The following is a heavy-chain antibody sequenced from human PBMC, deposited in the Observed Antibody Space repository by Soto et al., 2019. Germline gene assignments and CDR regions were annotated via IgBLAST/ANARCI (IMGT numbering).Heavy chain of an antibody. Sequence: GGSLRLSCAASGFTFSSYAMSWVRQAPGKGLEWVSTISDSGGSTYYADSVKGRFTISRDNSKNTLYLQMNSLRAEDTAVYYCAFSSSPFDYWGQGTLVTVSS. J-gene: IGHJ4*02. V-gene: IGHV3-23*01. CDR1: GFTFSSYA. CDR3: AFSSSPFDY. CDR2: ISDSGGST.